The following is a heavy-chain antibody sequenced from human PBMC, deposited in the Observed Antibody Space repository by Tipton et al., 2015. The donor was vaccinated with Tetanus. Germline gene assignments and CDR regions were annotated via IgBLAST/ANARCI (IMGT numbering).Heavy chain of an antibody. Sequence: TLSLTCAVYYDSFYGYYWSWIRQPPGKGLDWIGEISHSENTNYNPSLQSRVTISMNTANNHIYLNLTSVTAADTAVYYCARWRDGFNRALDSWGQGIMVTVSS. CDR1: YDSFYGYY. D-gene: IGHD5-24*01. V-gene: IGHV4-34*01. J-gene: IGHJ4*02. CDR2: ISHSENT. CDR3: ARWRDGFNRALDS.